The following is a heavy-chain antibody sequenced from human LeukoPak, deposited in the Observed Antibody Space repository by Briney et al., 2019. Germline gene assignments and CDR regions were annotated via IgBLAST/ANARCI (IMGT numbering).Heavy chain of an antibody. D-gene: IGHD2-8*01. CDR1: GYTFTGYY. Sequence: GASVKVSCKASGYTFTGYYMHWVRQATGQGLEWMGWMNPNSGGTNYAQKFQGRVTMTRDTSISTAYMELSRLRSDDTAVYYCAREGAYCTNGVCYTGISLDWGQGTLVTVSS. CDR3: AREGAYCTNGVCYTGISLD. CDR2: MNPNSGGT. J-gene: IGHJ4*02. V-gene: IGHV1-2*02.